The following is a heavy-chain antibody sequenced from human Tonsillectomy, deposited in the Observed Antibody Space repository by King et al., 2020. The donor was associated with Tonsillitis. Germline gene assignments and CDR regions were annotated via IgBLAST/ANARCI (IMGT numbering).Heavy chain of an antibody. J-gene: IGHJ2*01. D-gene: IGHD2-15*01. CDR2: ISYDGSNK. CDR3: ATDSGRNFDWYFDL. V-gene: IGHV3-30*03. Sequence: VQLVESGGGVVQPGRSLRLSCAASGFTFNNYGMHWVRQAPGKGLEWVAVISYDGSNKYYGDSVKGRFTISRDNSKNTLFLQMNSLRTEDTAVYYCATDSGRNFDWYFDLWGRGTLVTVSS. CDR1: GFTFNNYG.